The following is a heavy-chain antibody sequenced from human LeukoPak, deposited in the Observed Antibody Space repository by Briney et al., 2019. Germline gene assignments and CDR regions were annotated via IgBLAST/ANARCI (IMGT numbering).Heavy chain of an antibody. J-gene: IGHJ4*02. Sequence: QTGGSLRLSCGASGFTFSSYWMSWVRQAPGKGPEWVANIKQDGSEKYYVDSVKGRFTISRDNAKNSLYLQMNSLRAEDTAAYYCARGTIAAAGYYYFDYWGQGTLVTVSS. CDR1: GFTFSSYW. CDR2: IKQDGSEK. V-gene: IGHV3-7*04. D-gene: IGHD6-13*01. CDR3: ARGTIAAAGYYYFDY.